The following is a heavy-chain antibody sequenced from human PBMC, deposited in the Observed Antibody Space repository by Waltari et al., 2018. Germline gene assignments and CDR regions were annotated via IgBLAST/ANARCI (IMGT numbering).Heavy chain of an antibody. D-gene: IGHD4-17*01. Sequence: EVQLVESGGGLVQPGGSLRLSCAASGFTFSSYAMSWVRQAPGKGLEWVSAISGSGGSTYYADAVKGRLTIFIDNSKNTLYLQMNSLRAEDTAVYYCATPETTTVVTRFDYWGQGTLVTVSS. CDR3: ATPETTTVVTRFDY. CDR1: GFTFSSYA. V-gene: IGHV3-23*04. CDR2: ISGSGGST. J-gene: IGHJ4*02.